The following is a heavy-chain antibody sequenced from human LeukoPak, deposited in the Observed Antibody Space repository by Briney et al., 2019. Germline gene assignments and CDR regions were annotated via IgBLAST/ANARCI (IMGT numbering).Heavy chain of an antibody. CDR1: VYTFTNYD. V-gene: IGHV1-8*01. J-gene: IGHJ6*03. CDR3: ARGPNYDFRGGNYYYYIDV. D-gene: IGHD3-3*01. CDR2: MNPSSGST. Sequence: ASVKVSCKASVYTFTNYDINWVRQAPVQGLEWMGWMNPSSGSTGYAQKFRGRVTMTRDTSISTAYMELSSLKSEDTAVYYCARGPNYDFRGGNYYYYIDVSGKGTTVTVSS.